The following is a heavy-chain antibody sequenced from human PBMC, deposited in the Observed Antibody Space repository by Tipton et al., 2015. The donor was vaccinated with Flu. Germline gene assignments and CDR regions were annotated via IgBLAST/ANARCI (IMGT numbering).Heavy chain of an antibody. CDR3: ARIDSGRYHY. CDR1: GDSISSSSYY. D-gene: IGHD1-26*01. CDR2: IYYSGST. V-gene: IGHV4-39*07. J-gene: IGHJ4*02. Sequence: TLSLTCTVSGDSISSSSYYWGWIRQPPGEGLEWIGSIYYSGSTYYNPSLESRVTISLDTSKKQFSLKMTSVTLADTAKYFCARIDSGRYHYWGQGTLVTVSS.